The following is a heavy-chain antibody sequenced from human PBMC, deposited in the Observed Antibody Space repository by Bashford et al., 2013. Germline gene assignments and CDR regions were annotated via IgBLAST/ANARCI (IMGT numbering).Heavy chain of an antibody. V-gene: IGHV4-34*01. Sequence: SETLSLTCAVYNGSFSGNYWSWIRQPPGQGLEWIGEINHSGSAKYNSSLKSRVTISADTSKNQFSLKLRSVTATDTAVYYCARRGVWGAFDSWGQGSWSPSPQ. CDR1: NGSFSGNY. CDR2: INHSGSA. D-gene: IGHD2-8*01. J-gene: IGHJ4*02. CDR3: ARRGVWGAFDS.